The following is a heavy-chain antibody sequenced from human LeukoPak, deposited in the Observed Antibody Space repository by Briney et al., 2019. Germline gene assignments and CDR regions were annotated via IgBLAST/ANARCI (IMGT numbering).Heavy chain of an antibody. CDR2: IKQDGTEI. D-gene: IGHD3-10*01. CDR1: GFTFNNYW. CDR3: ARTPDGDDY. V-gene: IGHV3-7*01. Sequence: PGGSLRLSCAASGFTFNNYWMTWFRQAPGKGLEWVANIKQDGTEIFYVDSVRGRFIISRDNAENSLYLQMNSLRVEDTAVYYCARTPDGDDYWGQGTLVTVSS. J-gene: IGHJ4*02.